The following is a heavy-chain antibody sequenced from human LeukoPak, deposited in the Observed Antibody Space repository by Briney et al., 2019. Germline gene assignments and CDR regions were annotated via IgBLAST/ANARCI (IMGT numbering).Heavy chain of an antibody. CDR2: IRYDGSNK. CDR1: GFTFSSYG. J-gene: IGHJ4*02. D-gene: IGHD2-8*02. Sequence: GGSLRLSCAASGFTFSSYGMHWVRQAPGKGLEWVAFIRYDGSNKYYVDSVKGRFTISRDNSKSTLYLQMNSLRVEDTAVYHCAKDLWSPSDYWGQGTLVTVSS. CDR3: AKDLWSPSDY. V-gene: IGHV3-30*02.